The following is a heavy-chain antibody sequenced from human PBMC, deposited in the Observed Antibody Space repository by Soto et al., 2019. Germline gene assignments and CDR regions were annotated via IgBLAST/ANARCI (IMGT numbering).Heavy chain of an antibody. CDR3: ARGPTVGDI. CDR2: IRVKNGNT. Sequence: QVQLVQSGGEVKKPGASVKVSCKASGYTFNSYGISGVRQAPGQGLEWMGWIRVKNGNTNYAQNFQGRFTMTTDTSTSTAYMELRSLRSDDTAVYYCARGPTVGDIWGQGTMVTVSS. D-gene: IGHD2-21*02. CDR1: GYTFNSYG. V-gene: IGHV1-18*01. J-gene: IGHJ3*02.